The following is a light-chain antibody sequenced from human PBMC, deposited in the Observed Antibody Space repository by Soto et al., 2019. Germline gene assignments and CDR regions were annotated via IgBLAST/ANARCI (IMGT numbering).Light chain of an antibody. V-gene: IGKV1-5*01. CDR3: QQYNSYSRT. CDR1: QSISSW. CDR2: DAS. J-gene: IGKJ1*01. Sequence: IKMSKSPSTGSAYIGDRGTRTCRASQSISSWLAWYQQKPGTAPKVLIYDASNLESGVPSRFSGSGSGTEFTLTISSLQPDDFATYYCQQYNSYSRTFGQGTKVDIK.